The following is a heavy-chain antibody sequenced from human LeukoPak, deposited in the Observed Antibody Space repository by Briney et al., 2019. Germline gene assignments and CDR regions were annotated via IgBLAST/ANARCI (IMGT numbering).Heavy chain of an antibody. Sequence: ASVKVSCKASGYTFTGFHMHWVRQAPGQGLEWMGWINANSGGTSYAQKFQVRVTVTRDTSISTAYMELTGLTSDDTAAYYCARDPIDGYYCFDYWGQGTLVTVSS. CDR1: GYTFTGFH. CDR2: INANSGGT. D-gene: IGHD1-1*01. V-gene: IGHV1-2*02. J-gene: IGHJ4*02. CDR3: ARDPIDGYYCFDY.